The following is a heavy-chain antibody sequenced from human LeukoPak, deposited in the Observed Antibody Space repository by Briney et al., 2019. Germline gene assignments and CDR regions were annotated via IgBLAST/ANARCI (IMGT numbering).Heavy chain of an antibody. V-gene: IGHV3-30*18. Sequence: PGRSLRLSCAASGFTFSSYGMHWVRQAPGKGLEWVAVISYDGSNKYYADSVKGRFTISRDNSKSALFLHMDTVRADDTAFYYCAKDSPPTSEWLPDYWGQGTLVSISS. D-gene: IGHD3-3*01. J-gene: IGHJ4*02. CDR3: AKDSPPTSEWLPDY. CDR1: GFTFSSYG. CDR2: ISYDGSNK.